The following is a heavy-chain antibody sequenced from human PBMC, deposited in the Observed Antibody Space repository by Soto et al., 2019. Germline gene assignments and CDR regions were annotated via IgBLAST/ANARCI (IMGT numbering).Heavy chain of an antibody. V-gene: IGHV1-8*02. J-gene: IGHJ6*02. CDR2: MNPNSGNT. D-gene: IGHD3-10*01. CDR3: ARFGDYGSGSSYGMDV. CDR1: GGTFSSYA. Sequence: QVQLVQSGAEVKKPGSSVKVSCKASGGTFSSYAISWVRQAPGQGLEWMGGMNPNSGNTGYAQKFQGRVTMTRNTSISTAYMELSSLRSEDTAVYYCARFGDYGSGSSYGMDVWVQGPTVTVSS.